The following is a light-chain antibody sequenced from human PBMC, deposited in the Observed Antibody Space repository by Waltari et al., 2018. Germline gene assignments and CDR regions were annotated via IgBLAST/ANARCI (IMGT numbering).Light chain of an antibody. CDR3: QQYYNIPLT. V-gene: IGKV4-1*01. CDR2: WSS. Sequence: DIVMSQSPDSLAVSLGARATPKCKSIQSVFYDSNNTNSLAWYQQKPGQAPKLLFYWSSTRESGVPERFSGSGSGTDFSLTISSLQAEDVAVYYCQQYYNIPLTFGGGTKLEIK. J-gene: IGKJ4*01. CDR1: QSVFYDSNNTNS.